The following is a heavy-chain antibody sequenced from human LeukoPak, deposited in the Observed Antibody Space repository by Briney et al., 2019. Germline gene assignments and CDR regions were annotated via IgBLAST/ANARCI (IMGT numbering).Heavy chain of an antibody. Sequence: ASGKVSCKASGYTFTSYDINWVRQATGQGLEWMGWMNPNSGNTGYAQKFQGRVTITRNTSISTAYMELSSLRSEDTAVYYCARGDSGYPDYYYMDVWGKGTTVTVSS. CDR2: MNPNSGNT. CDR3: ARGDSGYPDYYYMDV. D-gene: IGHD5-12*01. V-gene: IGHV1-8*03. J-gene: IGHJ6*03. CDR1: GYTFTSYD.